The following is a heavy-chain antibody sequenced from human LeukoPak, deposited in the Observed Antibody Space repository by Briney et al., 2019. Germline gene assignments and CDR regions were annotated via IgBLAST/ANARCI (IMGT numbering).Heavy chain of an antibody. CDR3: TTDGDITLWLFDY. CDR1: GFPLDDYA. J-gene: IGHJ4*02. CDR2: ISWNSGNI. D-gene: IGHD2-15*01. V-gene: IGHV3-9*01. Sequence: GGSLRLSCAASGFPLDDYAMHWVRQAPGKGLEWVSGISWNSGNIGYADSVKGRFTISRDNAKNSLYLQMNSLRPEDTALYYCTTDGDITLWLFDYWGQGTLVTVSS.